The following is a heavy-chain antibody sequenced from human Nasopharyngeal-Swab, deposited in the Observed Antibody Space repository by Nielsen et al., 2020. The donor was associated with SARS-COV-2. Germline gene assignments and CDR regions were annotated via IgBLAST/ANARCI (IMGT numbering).Heavy chain of an antibody. CDR3: ARADTSQPHRYFDY. CDR1: GGSISSGGYY. V-gene: IGHV4-31*03. CDR2: IYYSGST. J-gene: IGHJ4*02. Sequence: SETLSLTCTVSGGSISSGGYYWSWIRQHPGKGLEWIGYIYYSGSTYYNPSPKSRVTISIDTSKNQFSLKLSSVTAADTAVYYCARADTSQPHRYFDYWGQGTLVTVSS. D-gene: IGHD5-18*01.